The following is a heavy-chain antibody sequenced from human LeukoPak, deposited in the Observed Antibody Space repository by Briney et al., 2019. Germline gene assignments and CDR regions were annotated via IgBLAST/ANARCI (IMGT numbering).Heavy chain of an antibody. J-gene: IGHJ2*01. D-gene: IGHD4-17*01. V-gene: IGHV3-21*06. CDR3: ARDRKGRTYGDPYWFFDL. CDR2: ISSSSSSI. Sequence: GGSLRLSCAASGFTFSSYSMNWVRQAPGKGLDWVSSISSSSSSIYYADSMKGRFTISRDNVKNLLFLQMNSLRAEDTAIYCCARDRKGRTYGDPYWFFDLWGQGTLVTVSS. CDR1: GFTFSSYS.